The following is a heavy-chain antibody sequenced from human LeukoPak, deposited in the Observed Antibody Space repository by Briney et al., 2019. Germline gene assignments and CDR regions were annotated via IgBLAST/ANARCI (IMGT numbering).Heavy chain of an antibody. Sequence: PSETLSLTCAVYGGSFSGYYWSWIRQPPGKGLEWIGEINHSGSTNYNPSLKSRVTISVDTSKNQFSLKQSSVTAADAAVYYCASERRGDYGSENPFDPWGQGTLVTVSS. V-gene: IGHV4-34*01. CDR1: GGSFSGYY. D-gene: IGHD3-10*01. CDR3: ASERRGDYGSENPFDP. CDR2: INHSGST. J-gene: IGHJ5*02.